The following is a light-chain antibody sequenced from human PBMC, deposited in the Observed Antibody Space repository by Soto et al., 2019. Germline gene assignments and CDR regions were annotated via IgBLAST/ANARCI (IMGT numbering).Light chain of an antibody. CDR3: QHYNAFPWP. CDR1: QSIRNW. CDR2: GAS. J-gene: IGKJ1*01. V-gene: IGKV1-5*01. Sequence: DIQMTQSPSTLSASVGDRVTITCRASQSIRNWLAWYQDKPGKAPKLLIYGASSLESGVPSRFSGSGSGTEFTLIIGGLQPDDFATYYCQHYNAFPWPFGQGTKVEIK.